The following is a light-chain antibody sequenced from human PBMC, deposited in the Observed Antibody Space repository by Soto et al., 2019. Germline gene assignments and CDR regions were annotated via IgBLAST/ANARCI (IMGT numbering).Light chain of an antibody. Sequence: EIVLTQSPATLSLSPGERATLSCRAIQTVSNNLAWYQQRPGQAPRLLIYDASSRATGIPARFSGSGSGTDFTLTISSLEPEDFAGYYCQRHSNWPLTCGGGTKVELK. CDR1: QTVSNN. CDR2: DAS. CDR3: QRHSNWPLT. V-gene: IGKV3-11*01. J-gene: IGKJ4*01.